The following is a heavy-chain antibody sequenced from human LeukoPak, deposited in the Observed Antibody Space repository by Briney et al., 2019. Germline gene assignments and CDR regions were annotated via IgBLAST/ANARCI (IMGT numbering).Heavy chain of an antibody. Sequence: GASVKVSCKASGYTFTGYYMHWVRQAPGQGLEWMGWINPNSGGTNYAQKFQGRVTMTRDTSISTAYMGLSKLRSDDTAVYYCARSSLVTTDFDYWGQGTLVTVSS. CDR1: GYTFTGYY. CDR2: INPNSGGT. CDR3: ARSSLVTTDFDY. D-gene: IGHD4-17*01. J-gene: IGHJ4*02. V-gene: IGHV1-2*02.